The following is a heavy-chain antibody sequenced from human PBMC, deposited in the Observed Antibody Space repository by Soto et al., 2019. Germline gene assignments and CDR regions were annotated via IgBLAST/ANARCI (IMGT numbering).Heavy chain of an antibody. CDR1: GGSISSGDYY. Sequence: PSETLSLTGTVSGGSISSGDYYWSWIRQPPGKGLEWIGYIYYSGSTYYNPSLKSRVTISVDTSKNQFSLKLSSVTAADTAVYYCARDSPYYDILTGYSPYGLDVWGKVTTVIVSS. V-gene: IGHV4-30-4*01. J-gene: IGHJ6*04. CDR2: IYYSGST. CDR3: ARDSPYYDILTGYSPYGLDV. D-gene: IGHD3-9*01.